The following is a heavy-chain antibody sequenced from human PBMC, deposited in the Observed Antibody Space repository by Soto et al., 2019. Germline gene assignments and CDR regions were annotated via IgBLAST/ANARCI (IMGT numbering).Heavy chain of an antibody. Sequence: ASVKVSCKTSGYTFTSYGITRVRQAPGQGLEWMGWISADNCNTDSAQKLQGRVTMTTDTSTSTAYMELTSLRSDDTAVYYCARGGEYLQYWGQGTLVTVSS. CDR3: ARGGEYLQY. CDR2: ISADNCNT. V-gene: IGHV1-18*01. J-gene: IGHJ1*01. CDR1: GYTFTSYG.